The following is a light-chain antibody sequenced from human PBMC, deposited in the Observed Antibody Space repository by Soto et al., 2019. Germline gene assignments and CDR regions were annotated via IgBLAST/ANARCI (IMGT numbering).Light chain of an antibody. CDR3: AAWDGSINNVL. CDR1: GSSIGTNT. Sequence: QSVLTQPPSASGTPGQRVTISCSGSGSSIGTNTVNWYRQLPGKAPKLLIYGDNQRPSGVPDRFSGSKSGTSASLAISGLQSEYEAEYYCAAWDGSINNVLFGGGTKLTVL. J-gene: IGLJ2*01. CDR2: GDN. V-gene: IGLV1-44*01.